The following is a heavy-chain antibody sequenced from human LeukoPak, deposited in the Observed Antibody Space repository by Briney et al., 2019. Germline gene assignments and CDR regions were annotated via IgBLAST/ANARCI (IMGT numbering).Heavy chain of an antibody. D-gene: IGHD2-2*02. CDR3: ARDTVVVPAAIGFGNWFDP. Sequence: KTSETLSLTCTVSGYSISSGFYWGWIRPPPGEGLEWVGSIYYNGSNYYIPSLKSRVTISVDTSKIQSSLKLSSVTAADTAVYYCARDTVVVPAAIGFGNWFDPWGQGTLVTVSS. CDR2: IYYNGSN. J-gene: IGHJ5*02. V-gene: IGHV4-38-2*02. CDR1: GYSISSGFY.